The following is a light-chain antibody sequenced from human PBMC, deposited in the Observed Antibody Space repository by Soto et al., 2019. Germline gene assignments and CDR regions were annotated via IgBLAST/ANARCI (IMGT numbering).Light chain of an antibody. V-gene: IGLV2-8*01. J-gene: IGLJ1*01. CDR2: EVS. Sequence: QSVLTQPPSASGSPGQSVTISCTGTSSDVGAYKYVSWYQQHPGKAPKLIIYEVSERPSGVPDRFSGSKSGNTASLTVSGLQAEDEADYYCNSYTGTSNVFGTGTKVTV. CDR1: SSDVGAYKY. CDR3: NSYTGTSNV.